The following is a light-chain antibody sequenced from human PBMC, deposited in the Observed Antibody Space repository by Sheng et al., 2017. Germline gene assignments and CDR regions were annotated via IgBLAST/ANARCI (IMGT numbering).Light chain of an antibody. V-gene: IGKV1D-16*01. CDR1: QGISGW. CDR3: QQYSGYPTT. J-gene: IGKJ2*01. CDR2: ATS. Sequence: DIQMTQSPSSLSASVGDRVTITCRASQGISGWLAWYQQKPDKAPKSLIYATSILQSGVPSRFSGSGSGTDFTLTISSLQPEDFATYYCQQYSGYPTTFGQGTKLEIK.